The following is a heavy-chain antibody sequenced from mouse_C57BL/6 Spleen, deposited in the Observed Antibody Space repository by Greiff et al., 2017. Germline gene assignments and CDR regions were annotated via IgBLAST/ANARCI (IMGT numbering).Heavy chain of an antibody. Sequence: VQLQQSGPELVKPGASVKISCKASGYTFTDYYMNWVKQSHGKSLEWIGDINPNNGGTSYNQKFKGKATLTVDKSSSTAYMELRSLTSEDSAVYYCARSGGGGFDYWGQGTTLTVSS. J-gene: IGHJ2*01. CDR1: GYTFTDYY. D-gene: IGHD3-2*02. V-gene: IGHV1-26*01. CDR3: ARSGGGGFDY. CDR2: INPNNGGT.